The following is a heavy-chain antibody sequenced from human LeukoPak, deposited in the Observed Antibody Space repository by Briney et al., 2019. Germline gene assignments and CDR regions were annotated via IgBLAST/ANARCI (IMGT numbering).Heavy chain of an antibody. CDR2: IWSDGNNK. CDR3: ARNREVGATFEYYFDY. D-gene: IGHD1-26*01. V-gene: IGHV3-33*01. J-gene: IGHJ4*02. Sequence: PGRSLRLSCGASGFTFSRYGMHWVRQAPGKGLEWVAVIWSDGNNKYYADSVKGRFTISRDNSKNTLFLQMNSLRAEDTAVYYCARNREVGATFEYYFDYWGQGTLVTVSS. CDR1: GFTFSRYG.